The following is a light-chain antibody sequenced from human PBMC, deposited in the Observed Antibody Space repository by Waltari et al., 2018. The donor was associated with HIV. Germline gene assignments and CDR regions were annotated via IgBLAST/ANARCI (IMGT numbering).Light chain of an antibody. Sequence: QTVVTQETSFSVSPGGTVTLTCGLSSGSVSSRYYPSWYQKTPVLPPRILIYEPNTRSAGVPDRVSGAILGNKAALTITGAQSDDESEYYCLLYVGTGIWVFGGGTKLTVL. CDR3: LLYVGTGIWV. CDR2: EPN. V-gene: IGLV8-61*01. CDR1: SGSVSSRYY. J-gene: IGLJ3*02.